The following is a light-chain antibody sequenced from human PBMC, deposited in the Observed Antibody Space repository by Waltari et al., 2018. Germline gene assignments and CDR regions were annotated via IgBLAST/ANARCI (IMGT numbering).Light chain of an antibody. CDR1: SSDVGGYNY. CDR3: CSHAGSGTFWV. J-gene: IGLJ2*01. Sequence: QSVLTQPASVSGSPGQPITISCTGSSSDVGGYNYVSWYQRHPGKAPKVMSFDVSKRPSGVSDRLSGSKSGNTASLTISGLQAEDEADYYCCSHAGSGTFWVFGGGTKLTVL. V-gene: IGLV2-23*02. CDR2: DVS.